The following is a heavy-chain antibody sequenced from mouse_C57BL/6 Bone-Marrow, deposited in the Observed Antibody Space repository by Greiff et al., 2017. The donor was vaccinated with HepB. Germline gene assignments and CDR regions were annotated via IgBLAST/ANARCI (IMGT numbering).Heavy chain of an antibody. D-gene: IGHD3-1*01. Sequence: VQLQQSGAELARPGASVKLSCKASGYTFTSYGISWVKQRTGQGLEWIGEIYPRSGNTYYNEKFKGKATLTADKSSSTAYMELRSLTSEDSAVYFCARGVGLLSYWYFDVWGTGTTVTVSS. CDR1: GYTFTSYG. CDR2: IYPRSGNT. J-gene: IGHJ1*03. V-gene: IGHV1-81*01. CDR3: ARGVGLLSYWYFDV.